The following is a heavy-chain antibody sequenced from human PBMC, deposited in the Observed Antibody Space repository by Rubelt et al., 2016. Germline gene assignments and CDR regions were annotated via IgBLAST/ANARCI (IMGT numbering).Heavy chain of an antibody. CDR2: ISAYNGNT. CDR1: GYTFTSYG. J-gene: IGHJ6*02. CDR3: ARVRNFKTKEYYYYYGMDV. Sequence: QVQLVQSGAEVKKPGASVKVSCKASGYTFTSYGISWVRQAPGQGLEWMGWISAYNGNTNYAQKLQGRVTMTTDTSTSTAYMELRSRRSDDTAVYYCARVRNFKTKEYYYYYGMDVWGQGTTVTVSS. D-gene: IGHD1-14*01. V-gene: IGHV1-18*01.